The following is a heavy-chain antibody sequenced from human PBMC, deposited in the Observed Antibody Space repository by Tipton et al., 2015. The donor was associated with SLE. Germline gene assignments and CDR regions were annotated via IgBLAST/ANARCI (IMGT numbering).Heavy chain of an antibody. CDR2: ISWDGAST. Sequence: SLRLSCAASGFTFEDYAMHWVRQAPGKGLEWVSLISWDGASTYYADSVKGRFTISRDNSNDTLYLQMNSLRAEDTAVYYCAKGREYYESVGEDAFDIWGQGTPVTVSS. V-gene: IGHV3-43D*04. CDR1: GFTFEDYA. J-gene: IGHJ3*02. CDR3: AKGREYYESVGEDAFDI. D-gene: IGHD3-22*01.